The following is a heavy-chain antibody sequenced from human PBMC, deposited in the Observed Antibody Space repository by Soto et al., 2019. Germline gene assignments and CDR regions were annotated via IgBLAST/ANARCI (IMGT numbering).Heavy chain of an antibody. CDR3: ARRLKYIVGATGEVRYYYYGMDV. CDR1: GYSFTSYW. V-gene: IGHV5-10-1*01. CDR2: IDPSDSYT. Sequence: GESLKISCKGSGYSFTSYWISWVRQMPGKGLEWMGRIDPSDSYTNYSPSFQGHVTISADKSISTAYLQWSSLKAPDTAMYYCARRLKYIVGATGEVRYYYYGMDVWGQGTTVTVSS. D-gene: IGHD1-26*01. J-gene: IGHJ6*02.